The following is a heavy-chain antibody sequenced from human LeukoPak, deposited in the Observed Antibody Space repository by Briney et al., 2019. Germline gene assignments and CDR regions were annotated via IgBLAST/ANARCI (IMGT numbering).Heavy chain of an antibody. CDR3: ARGVLNY. J-gene: IGHJ4*02. Sequence: GGSLRLSCAASGFTVSSNYMNWVRQAPGKGLEWVSVMYSSGSIYYADSVKGRFTISRDNSKNTLYLQMDSLRAEDTAVYYCARGVLNYWGQGTLVTVPS. D-gene: IGHD2-8*02. CDR1: GFTVSSNY. V-gene: IGHV3-53*01. CDR2: MYSSGSI.